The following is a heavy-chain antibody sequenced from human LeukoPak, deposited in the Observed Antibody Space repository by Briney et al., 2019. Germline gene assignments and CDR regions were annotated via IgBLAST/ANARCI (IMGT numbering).Heavy chain of an antibody. CDR1: GFTFSSYS. CDR2: ISSSGSTI. CDR3: ARDLRLVRPSPDSAGY. V-gene: IGHV3-48*01. D-gene: IGHD6-13*01. J-gene: IGHJ4*02. Sequence: PGGSLRLSCAASGFTFSSYSMNWVRQAPGKGLEWVSYISSSGSTIYYADSVKGRFTISRDNAKNSLYLQMNSLRAEDTAVYYCARDLRLVRPSPDSAGYWGQGTLVTVSS.